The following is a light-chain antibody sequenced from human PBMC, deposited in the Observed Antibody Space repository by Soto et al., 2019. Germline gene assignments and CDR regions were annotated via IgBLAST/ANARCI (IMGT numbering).Light chain of an antibody. CDR2: DVN. CDR1: SGDVGVYNY. CDR3: SSYTTNSTWV. V-gene: IGLV2-14*01. Sequence: QSALTQPASVSGSPGQSITISCTGTSGDVGVYNYVSWYQQHPGKAPKLMIYDVNNRPSGVSNRFAGSKSGNTDSLNISGLQAEDEADYYCSSYTTNSTWVFGGGTKLTVL. J-gene: IGLJ3*02.